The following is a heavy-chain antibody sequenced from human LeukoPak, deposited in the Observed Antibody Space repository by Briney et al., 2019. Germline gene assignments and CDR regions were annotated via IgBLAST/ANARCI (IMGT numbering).Heavy chain of an antibody. D-gene: IGHD4-17*01. CDR3: ARDRGPFELGDYPDAFDI. V-gene: IGHV5-51*01. Sequence: GESLKISCKGSGYSFTSYWIGWVRQMPGKGLEWMGIIYPGDSDTRYSPSFQGQVTISADKSISTAYLQWSSLKASDTAMYYCARDRGPFELGDYPDAFDIWGQGTMVTVSS. CDR2: IYPGDSDT. CDR1: GYSFTSYW. J-gene: IGHJ3*02.